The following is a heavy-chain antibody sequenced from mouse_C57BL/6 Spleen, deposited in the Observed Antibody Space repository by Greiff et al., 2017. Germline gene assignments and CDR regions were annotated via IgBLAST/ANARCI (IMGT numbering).Heavy chain of an antibody. Sequence: QVHVKQSGAELVRPGSSVKLSCKASGYTFTSYWMHWVKQRPIQGLEWIGNIDPSDSETHYNQKFKDKATLTVDKSSSTAYMQLSSLTSEDSAVYYCATIFTTVAKEAMDYWGQGTSVTVSS. V-gene: IGHV1-52*01. J-gene: IGHJ4*01. CDR3: ATIFTTVAKEAMDY. CDR2: IDPSDSET. D-gene: IGHD1-1*01. CDR1: GYTFTSYW.